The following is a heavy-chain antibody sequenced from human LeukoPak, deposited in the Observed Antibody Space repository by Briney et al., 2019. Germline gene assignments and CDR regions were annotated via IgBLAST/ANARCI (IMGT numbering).Heavy chain of an antibody. CDR1: GFTFDDYA. CDR3: AKDYEQWLVTHYFDY. CDR2: ISWNSGSI. Sequence: GRSLRLSCAASGFTFDDYAMHWVRQAPGKGLEWVSGISWNSGSIGYADSVKGRFTISRDNAKNSLYLQMNSLRAEDTALYYCAKDYEQWLVTHYFDYWGQGTTVTVSS. D-gene: IGHD6-19*01. J-gene: IGHJ4*03. V-gene: IGHV3-9*01.